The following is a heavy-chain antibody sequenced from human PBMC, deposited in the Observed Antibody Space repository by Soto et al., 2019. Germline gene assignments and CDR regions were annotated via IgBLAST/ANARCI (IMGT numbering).Heavy chain of an antibody. D-gene: IGHD5-18*01. CDR3: AVDAYKYGV. J-gene: IGHJ4*02. V-gene: IGHV3-72*01. Sequence: EVQLVESGGGLVQPGGSLRLSCAASGFSFSDQYMDWFRQATGKGLEWVGRSRDKANRYTTEYDAPVKGRFTISSDDSKNSVYLHMNSLKTEYTSVYYCAVDAYKYGVWGQGTLVTVSS. CDR2: SRDKANRYTT. CDR1: GFSFSDQY.